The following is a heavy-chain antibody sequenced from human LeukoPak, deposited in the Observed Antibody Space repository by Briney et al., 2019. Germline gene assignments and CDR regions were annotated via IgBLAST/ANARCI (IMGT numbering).Heavy chain of an antibody. V-gene: IGHV4-34*01. D-gene: IGHD2-15*01. CDR3: ARGDCSGGSCYFARRFEYFQH. CDR1: GGSISSGYY. Sequence: PSETLSLTCTVSGGSISSGYYWSWIRQPPGKGLEWIGEINHSGSTNYNPSLKSRVTISVDTSKNQFSLKLSSVTAADTAVYYCARGDCSGGSCYFARRFEYFQHWGQGTLVTVSS. CDR2: INHSGST. J-gene: IGHJ1*01.